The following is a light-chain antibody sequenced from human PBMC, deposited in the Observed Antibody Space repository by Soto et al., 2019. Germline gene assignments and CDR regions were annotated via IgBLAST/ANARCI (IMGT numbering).Light chain of an antibody. CDR3: QQYNNWRT. CDR1: QSVSSN. Sequence: EIVMTQSPATLSVSPGERATLSCRASQSVSSNLAWYQQKPGQAPRLLSYAASTRATGIPARFSGSGSGTEFTLTISSLQSEDFAVYYCQQYNNWRTFGQGTKVEIK. CDR2: AAS. V-gene: IGKV3-15*01. J-gene: IGKJ1*01.